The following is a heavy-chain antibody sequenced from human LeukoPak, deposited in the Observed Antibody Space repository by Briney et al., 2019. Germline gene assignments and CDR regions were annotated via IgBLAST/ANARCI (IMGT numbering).Heavy chain of an antibody. D-gene: IGHD3-22*01. V-gene: IGHV4-34*01. J-gene: IGHJ3*02. Sequence: SETLSLTCAVYGGSFSGYYWTWIRQPPGKRLEWIGEFNHRGSTNYNPSLKSRVSMSIDTSKNQFSLRLRSVTAADTAVYYCANLGPYYYDSSRYEGFDIWGQGTMVTVPS. CDR3: ANLGPYYYDSSRYEGFDI. CDR1: GGSFSGYY. CDR2: FNHRGST.